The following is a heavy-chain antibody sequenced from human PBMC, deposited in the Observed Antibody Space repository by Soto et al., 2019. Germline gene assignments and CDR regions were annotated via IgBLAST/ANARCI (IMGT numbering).Heavy chain of an antibody. CDR1: GFSFSTYN. Sequence: GGSLRLSCAASGFSFSTYNMDWVRQAPGKGLEWVAVVLSDGSNTYYAASVKGRFIISRDNSKNMVYLQMNSPRADDTAVYYCARSVRPLSWFDSWGQGKLVTVSS. CDR3: ARSVRPLSWFDS. D-gene: IGHD3-10*01. J-gene: IGHJ5*01. CDR2: VLSDGSNT. V-gene: IGHV3-30*03.